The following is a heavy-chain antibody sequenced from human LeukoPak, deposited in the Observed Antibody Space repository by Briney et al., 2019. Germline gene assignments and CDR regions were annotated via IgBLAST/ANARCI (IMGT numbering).Heavy chain of an antibody. CDR2: ISAHNGNT. CDR1: GYIFTSYG. Sequence: ASVKVSCKASGYIFTSYGIIWVRQAPGQGLQWMGWISAHNGNTNCAQKLQGRVTMTTDTSTSTVYMELRSLRSDDTALYYCARAQTTLLLDYWGQGTLVTVSS. D-gene: IGHD4-11*01. CDR3: ARAQTTLLLDY. V-gene: IGHV1-18*01. J-gene: IGHJ4*02.